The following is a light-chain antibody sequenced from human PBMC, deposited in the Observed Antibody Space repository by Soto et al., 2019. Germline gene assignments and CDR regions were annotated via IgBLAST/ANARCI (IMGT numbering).Light chain of an antibody. Sequence: PSSLSASVEDRFIINSRASQSISNHLNWYQQKPGKAPKLLIFAASSLQSGVPSRFSGSRSGPDFTLTISSLQPEDFATYYCQQSYSSPPPFGQVTKVAIK. CDR3: QQSYSSPPP. V-gene: IGKV1-39*01. J-gene: IGKJ1*01. CDR1: QSISNH. CDR2: AAS.